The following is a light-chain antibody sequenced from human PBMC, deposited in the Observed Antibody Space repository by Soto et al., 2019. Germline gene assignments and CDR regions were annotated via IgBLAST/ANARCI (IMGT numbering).Light chain of an antibody. CDR1: QSVSSSY. CDR3: QQYGSSPNT. Sequence: EIVLTQSPGTLSLSPGERATLSCRASQSVSSSYLAWYQQKPGQAPRLLIYGASSRATGIPVRFSGSGSGTDFTLTISRLEPEDFAVYYCQQYGSSPNTFGGGTKVEIK. J-gene: IGKJ4*01. V-gene: IGKV3-20*01. CDR2: GAS.